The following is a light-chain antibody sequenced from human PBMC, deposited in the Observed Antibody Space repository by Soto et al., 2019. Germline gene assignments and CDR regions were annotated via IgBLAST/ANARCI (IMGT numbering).Light chain of an antibody. CDR3: QQYDSPWT. V-gene: IGKV1-5*01. Sequence: AQYAATSSLSTGDRVTVAFRASQSISGWLAWYQQKPGQAPKLLIYDASSLESGVPSGFIRSGSGTEVTLTISCLQPEDFATYYWQQYDSPWTFGGGTRWIS. CDR2: DAS. CDR1: QSISGW. J-gene: IGKJ4*01.